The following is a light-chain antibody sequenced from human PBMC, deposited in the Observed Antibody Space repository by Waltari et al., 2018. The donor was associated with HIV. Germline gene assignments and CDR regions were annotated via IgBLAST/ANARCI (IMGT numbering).Light chain of an antibody. CDR3: QQYGNSPWT. CDR1: QSVSSSY. CDR2: GAS. V-gene: IGKV3-20*01. J-gene: IGKJ1*01. Sequence: ETVLTQSPGTLSLSPGERATLSCRASQSVSSSYLAWYQQKPGQTPRLLIYGASSRATGIPGRFSGSGSGTDFTLTISRLEPEDFAVYYCQQYGNSPWTFGQGTKVEIK.